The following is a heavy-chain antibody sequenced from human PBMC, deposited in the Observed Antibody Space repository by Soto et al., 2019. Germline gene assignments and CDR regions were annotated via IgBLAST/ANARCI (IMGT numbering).Heavy chain of an antibody. CDR3: ARHTYGPGSTYFDY. D-gene: IGHD3-10*01. CDR1: GYSISSSNW. Sequence: SETLSLTCAVSGYSISSSNWWGWIRQPPGKGLEWIGYIYYSGSTNYNPSLKSRVTISVDTSKNQFSLKLNSMTAADTAVYYCARHTYGPGSTYFDYWGQGTLVTVSS. J-gene: IGHJ4*02. CDR2: IYYSGST. V-gene: IGHV4-28*01.